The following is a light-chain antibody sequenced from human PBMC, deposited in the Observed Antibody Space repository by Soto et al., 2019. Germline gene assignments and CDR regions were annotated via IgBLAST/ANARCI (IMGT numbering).Light chain of an antibody. CDR2: GAS. CDR1: QTVSITY. Sequence: VLTQSPGTLSLSPGESATLSCRASQTVSITYLTWYQQKPGQAPRLLIFGASKRATGIPDRFSGSGSGTDFTLTISSLEPEDFAVYYCQQRSNWPPYTFGQGTKLEIK. J-gene: IGKJ2*01. CDR3: QQRSNWPPYT. V-gene: IGKV3D-20*02.